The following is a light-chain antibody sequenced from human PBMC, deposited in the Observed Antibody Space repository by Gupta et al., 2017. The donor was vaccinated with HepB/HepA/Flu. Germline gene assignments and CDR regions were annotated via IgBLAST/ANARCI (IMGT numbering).Light chain of an antibody. CDR2: EDS. CDR3: QVWDSSSDSLYV. J-gene: IGLJ1*01. Sequence: SYVLTQPPSVSVAPGKTARITWGGNNIGSKSVHWYQQKPGQAPVLVVYEDSDRPSGIPERFSGSNSGNTATLTISRVEAGDEADYYCQVWDSSSDSLYVFGTGTKVTVL. CDR1: NIGSKS. V-gene: IGLV3-21*03.